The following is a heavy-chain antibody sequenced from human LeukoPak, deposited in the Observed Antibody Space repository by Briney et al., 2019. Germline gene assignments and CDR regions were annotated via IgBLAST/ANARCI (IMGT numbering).Heavy chain of an antibody. D-gene: IGHD3-22*01. J-gene: IGHJ4*02. CDR2: ITSSSSYI. Sequence: GGSLRLSCAASGFTFSSYTMNWVRQAPGKGLEWVSSITSSSSYIYYADSVKGRFAISRDNAKNSLYLQMNSLRAEDTAVYYCARESYSSGYYYDYWGQGTLVTVSS. CDR1: GFTFSSYT. V-gene: IGHV3-21*01. CDR3: ARESYSSGYYYDY.